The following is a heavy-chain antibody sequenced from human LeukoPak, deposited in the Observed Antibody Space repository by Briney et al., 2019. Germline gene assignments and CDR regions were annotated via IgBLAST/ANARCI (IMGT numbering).Heavy chain of an antibody. D-gene: IGHD4-11*01. CDR1: GFTFSTYA. V-gene: IGHV3-64D*06. CDR2: ISSNGGST. CDR3: VKGMTTVAYYFDY. J-gene: IGHJ4*02. Sequence: GGSLRLSCSVSGFTFSTYAMHWVRQAPGKGLEYVSTISSNGGSTYYADSVKGRFTISRDNSKNMLYLQMSSLSAEDTAVYYCVKGMTTVAYYFDYWGQGTLVTV.